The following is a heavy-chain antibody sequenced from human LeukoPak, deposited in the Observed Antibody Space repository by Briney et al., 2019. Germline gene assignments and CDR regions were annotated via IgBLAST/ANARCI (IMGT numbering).Heavy chain of an antibody. Sequence: ASVKVSCKASGYTFTSYYMHWVRQAPGQGLEWMGIINPSGGSTSYAQKFQGRVTMTRDTSTSTVYMELSSLRSEDTAVYYCARLKLAAAGRGVFDYWGQGTLVTVSS. D-gene: IGHD6-13*01. CDR2: INPSGGST. CDR1: GYTFTSYY. CDR3: ARLKLAAAGRGVFDY. J-gene: IGHJ4*02. V-gene: IGHV1-46*01.